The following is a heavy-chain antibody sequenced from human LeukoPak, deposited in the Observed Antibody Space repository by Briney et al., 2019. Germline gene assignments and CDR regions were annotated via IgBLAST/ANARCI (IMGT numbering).Heavy chain of an antibody. CDR3: AKDPREWLVLYSDFDY. D-gene: IGHD6-19*01. V-gene: IGHV3-53*01. CDR2: IYSGGST. J-gene: IGHJ4*02. CDR1: GFTVSSNY. Sequence: GGSLRLSCAASGFTVSSNYMSWVRQAPGKGLEWVSVIYSGGSTYYADSVKGRFTISRDNSKNTLYLQMNSLRAEDTAVYYCAKDPREWLVLYSDFDYWGQGTLVTVSS.